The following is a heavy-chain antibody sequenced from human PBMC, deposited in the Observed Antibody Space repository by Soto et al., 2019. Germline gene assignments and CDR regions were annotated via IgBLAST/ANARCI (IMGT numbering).Heavy chain of an antibody. V-gene: IGHV3-33*01. Sequence: QVQLVESGGGVVQPGGSLRLSCAASGFTFGSHGMHWVRQAPGKGLEWVAVIGSDGARDSYADSMKGRFSISRDNGQNPLYLQSNSLRVEETAVDYCAGDDYTPDNGLDYWGQGTLVTVSA. CDR1: GFTFGSHG. CDR2: IGSDGARD. CDR3: AGDDYTPDNGLDY. J-gene: IGHJ4*02. D-gene: IGHD3-16*01.